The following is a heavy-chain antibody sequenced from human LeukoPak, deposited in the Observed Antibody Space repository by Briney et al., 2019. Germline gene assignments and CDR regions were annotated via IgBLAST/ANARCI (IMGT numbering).Heavy chain of an antibody. Sequence: KTGGSLTLSCAVSGFTFSSYSMTWVRQAPGKGLEWVSSISSSSGYKYYADSVKGRFTISRDNAKNSLYLQMDSLRAGDAAVYYCARTSGESTAALRAPFDYWGQGTLATVSS. V-gene: IGHV3-21*01. CDR3: ARTSGESTAALRAPFDY. CDR1: GFTFSSYS. D-gene: IGHD6-6*01. J-gene: IGHJ4*02. CDR2: ISSSSGYK.